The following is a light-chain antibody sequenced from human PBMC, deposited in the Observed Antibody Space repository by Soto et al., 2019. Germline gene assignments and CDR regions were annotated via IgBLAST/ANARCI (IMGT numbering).Light chain of an antibody. CDR3: VQVTHFPWT. Sequence: DIVMTQTPLSSPVTLGQPASISCRSSQSLVHSDGTTYLSWFRQRPGQPPRPLIYKISNRFSGVPDRFSGSGAGTDFILKISRVEAEDVGIYYWVQVTHFPWTFGQGTRVEIK. CDR2: KIS. CDR1: QSLVHSDGTTY. J-gene: IGKJ1*01. V-gene: IGKV2-24*01.